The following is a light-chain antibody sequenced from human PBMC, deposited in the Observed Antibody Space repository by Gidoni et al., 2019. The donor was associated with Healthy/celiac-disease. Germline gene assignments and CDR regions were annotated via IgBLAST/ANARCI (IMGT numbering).Light chain of an antibody. J-gene: IGKJ4*01. CDR2: DAS. CDR1: QSVSSD. V-gene: IGKV3-11*01. Sequence: ELVLTQSPATLSLSPGERATLSCRASQSVSSDLAWHQQKPGQAPRLLIYDASNRATGIPARFSGSGSGKDFTLTISSLEPEDFAVYYCQQRSNWPLTFGGGTKVEIK. CDR3: QQRSNWPLT.